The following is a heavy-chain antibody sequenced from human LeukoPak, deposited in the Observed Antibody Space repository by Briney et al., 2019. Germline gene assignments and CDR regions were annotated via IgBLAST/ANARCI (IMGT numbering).Heavy chain of an antibody. Sequence: SATLSPTCTVAGGSISSYYCGCIRPPRGRGLEWSEYIHCSGSTNYNPSLKSLVTISVDTSKNQFSLKLSSVTAADTAVYYCARTVVAYPMDAWGKGTTVTVSS. J-gene: IGHJ6*04. CDR3: ARTVVAYPMDA. CDR1: GGSISSYY. D-gene: IGHD2-15*01. V-gene: IGHV4-59*07. CDR2: IHCSGST.